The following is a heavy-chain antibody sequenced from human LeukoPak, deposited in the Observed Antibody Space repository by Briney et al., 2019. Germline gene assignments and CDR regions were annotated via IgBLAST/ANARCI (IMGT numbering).Heavy chain of an antibody. J-gene: IGHJ6*02. V-gene: IGHV3-23*01. CDR3: NRGGVAGIYYYYAMDV. D-gene: IGHD2-15*01. Sequence: PGGSLRLSCAASGFTFSSYVMSWVRQATGKGLEWVSAISGSGGSTFYADSVKGRFTISRDYSKNTLYLKLNNLRAEDTAVYYGNRGGVAGIYYYYAMDVWGQGTAVTVSS. CDR2: ISGSGGST. CDR1: GFTFSSYV.